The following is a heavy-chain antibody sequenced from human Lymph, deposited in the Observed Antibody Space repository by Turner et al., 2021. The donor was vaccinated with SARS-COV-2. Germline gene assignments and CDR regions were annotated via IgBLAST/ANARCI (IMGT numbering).Heavy chain of an antibody. CDR3: AIRFLEYLHPTGFEP. D-gene: IGHD3-3*01. V-gene: IGHV4-39*01. Sequence: QLPPQEPRPAPGKPAEPRAVTESGSGGSISSRSYYWGWIRQPPGKGLEWIGSIHYSGNIYYNPSLKSRVTISVDTPKSQFSLQLSSVTAADTAMYYWAIRFLEYLHPTGFEPWGQGTLVTVSS. CDR2: IHYSGNI. CDR1: GGSISSRSYY. J-gene: IGHJ5*02.